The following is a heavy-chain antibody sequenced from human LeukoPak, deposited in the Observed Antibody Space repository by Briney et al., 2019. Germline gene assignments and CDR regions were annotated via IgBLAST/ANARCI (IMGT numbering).Heavy chain of an antibody. J-gene: IGHJ6*03. V-gene: IGHV4-34*01. CDR1: GGSFSGYY. CDR3: ARDQGPGHMDV. CDR2: INHSGST. Sequence: SETLSLTCAVYGGSFSGYYWSWIRQPPGKGLEWIGEINHSGSTNYNPSLKSRVTISVDTSKNQFSLKLSSVTAADTAVYYCARDQGPGHMDVWGKGTTVTVSS.